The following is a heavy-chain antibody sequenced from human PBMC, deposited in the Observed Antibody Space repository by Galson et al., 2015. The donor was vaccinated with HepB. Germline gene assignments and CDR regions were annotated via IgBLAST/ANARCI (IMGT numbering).Heavy chain of an antibody. J-gene: IGHJ3*02. D-gene: IGHD4-17*01. V-gene: IGHV1-3*01. CDR3: ARTVTTGRRMGAFDI. CDR1: GYTFTSYA. Sequence: SVKVSCKASGYTFTSYAMHWVRQAPGQRLEWMGWINAGNGNTKYSQKFQGRVTITRDTSASTAYMELSSLRSEDTAVYYCARTVTTGRRMGAFDIWGQGTMVTVSS. CDR2: INAGNGNT.